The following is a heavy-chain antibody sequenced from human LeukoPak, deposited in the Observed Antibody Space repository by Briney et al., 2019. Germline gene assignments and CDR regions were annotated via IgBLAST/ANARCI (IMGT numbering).Heavy chain of an antibody. D-gene: IGHD3-22*01. V-gene: IGHV3-48*01. J-gene: IGHJ6*02. CDR1: GFTFSSYS. CDR3: AKDGTYYYDSSGYWNYYGMDV. Sequence: GGSLRLSCAGSGFTFSSYSMNWVRHAPGKGLEWVSYIGHTGSITDYADSVKGRFTISRDNSKNTLYLQMNSLRAEDTAVYYCAKDGTYYYDSSGYWNYYGMDVWGQGTTVTVSS. CDR2: IGHTGSIT.